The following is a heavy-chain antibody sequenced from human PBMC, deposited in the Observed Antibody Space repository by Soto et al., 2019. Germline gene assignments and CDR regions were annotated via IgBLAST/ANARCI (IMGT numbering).Heavy chain of an antibody. Sequence: GXSVKVSCKASGSTFNKYSISWVRQAPGQGREGMGWITDXNGHKXHAQKLKGRVXXTTDTSTXXDYMELRNLGSDHTAMYYCARDHAGSGWFRFNYWGQGTLVTVSS. CDR2: ITDXNGHK. J-gene: IGHJ4*02. CDR1: GSTFNKYS. V-gene: IGHV1-18*01. D-gene: IGHD6-19*01. CDR3: ARDHAGSGWFRFNY.